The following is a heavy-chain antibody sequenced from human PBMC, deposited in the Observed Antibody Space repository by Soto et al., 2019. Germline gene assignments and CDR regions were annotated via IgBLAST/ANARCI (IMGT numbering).Heavy chain of an antibody. Sequence: PSETLSLPCTVSGGSISSYYWSWIRQPPGKGLEWIGYIYYSGSTNYNPSLKSRVTISVDTSKNQFSLKLSSVTAADTAVYYCARAAPRYCSGGSCYSGRDYWDQGTLVTVPS. CDR2: IYYSGST. J-gene: IGHJ4*02. CDR3: ARAAPRYCSGGSCYSGRDY. CDR1: GGSISSYY. V-gene: IGHV4-59*12. D-gene: IGHD2-15*01.